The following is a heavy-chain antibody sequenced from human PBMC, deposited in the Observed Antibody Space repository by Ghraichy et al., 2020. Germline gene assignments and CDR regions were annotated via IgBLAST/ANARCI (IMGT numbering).Heavy chain of an antibody. V-gene: IGHV3-30-3*01. CDR3: ARDPRAYCGGDCYSMVY. J-gene: IGHJ4*02. CDR1: GFTFSSYA. Sequence: GGSLRLSCAASGFTFSSYAMHWVRQAPGKGLEWVAVISYDGSNKYYADSVKGRFTISRDNSKNTLYLQMNSLRAEDTAVYYCARDPRAYCGGDCYSMVYWGQGTLVTVSS. D-gene: IGHD2-21*02. CDR2: ISYDGSNK.